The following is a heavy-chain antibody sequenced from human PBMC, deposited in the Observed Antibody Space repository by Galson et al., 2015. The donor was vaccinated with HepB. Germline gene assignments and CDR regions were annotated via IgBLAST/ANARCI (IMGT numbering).Heavy chain of an antibody. V-gene: IGHV3-7*01. Sequence: SLRLSCAASGFTFSSYWMSWVRQAPGKGLEWVANIRQDGTEQYYVDSVKGRLTISRDNIKNSLFLQMNSLRAEDTAVYYCARLVGSYGFFHSFDSWGQGTLVTVSS. CDR1: GFTFSSYW. CDR2: IRQDGTEQ. CDR3: ARLVGSYGFFHSFDS. J-gene: IGHJ4*02. D-gene: IGHD5-18*01.